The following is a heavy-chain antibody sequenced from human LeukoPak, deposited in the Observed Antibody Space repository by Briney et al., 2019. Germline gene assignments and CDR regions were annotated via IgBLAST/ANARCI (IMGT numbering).Heavy chain of an antibody. CDR2: IYYTGGT. J-gene: IGHJ4*02. Sequence: SETLSLTCSVSGYSISSGYYWGWIRQPPGRGLEWIGSIYYTGGTLYNPSLKCQVSMSVDTSTNQFSLKLTSVTAADTAVYYCARDRTGRNTAQDDYWGQGTLVTVSS. V-gene: IGHV4-38-2*02. CDR3: ARDRTGRNTAQDDY. CDR1: GYSISSGYY. D-gene: IGHD5-18*01.